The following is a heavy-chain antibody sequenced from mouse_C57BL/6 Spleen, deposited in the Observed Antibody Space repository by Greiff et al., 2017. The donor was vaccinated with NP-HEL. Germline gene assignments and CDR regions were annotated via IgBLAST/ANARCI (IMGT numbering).Heavy chain of an antibody. CDR3: ARASYYSNYHYAMDY. D-gene: IGHD2-5*01. CDR1: GYTFTDYN. J-gene: IGHJ4*01. V-gene: IGHV1-22*01. Sequence: VQLQQSGPELVKPGASVKMSCKASGYTFTDYNMHWVKQSHGKSLEWIGYINPNNGGTSYNQKFKGKATLTVNKSSSTAYMELRSLTSEDSAVYYCARASYYSNYHYAMDYWGQGTSVTVSS. CDR2: INPNNGGT.